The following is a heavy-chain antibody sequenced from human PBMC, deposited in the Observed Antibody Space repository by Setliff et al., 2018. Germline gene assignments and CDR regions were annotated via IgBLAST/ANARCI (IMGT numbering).Heavy chain of an antibody. D-gene: IGHD5-18*01. CDR3: TFARDGYDVFDI. CDR1: GFSFSGSA. Sequence: PGGSLRLSCAASGFSFSGSAVYWVRQASVKGLEWIGRIRGRTDNYATAYAASGRGRFTISRDDSKNTAYLQMDSLKTEDTAVYYCTFARDGYDVFDIWGQGTMVTVSS. V-gene: IGHV3-73*01. CDR2: IRGRTDNYAT. J-gene: IGHJ3*02.